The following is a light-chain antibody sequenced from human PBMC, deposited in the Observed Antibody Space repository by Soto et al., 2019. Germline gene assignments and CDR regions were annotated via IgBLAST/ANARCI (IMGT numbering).Light chain of an antibody. CDR3: QQNYITPLT. CDR1: RAITNH. V-gene: IGKV1-39*01. Sequence: DVQLTQSPSPLSASVGDRVSISCRASRAITNHLNWYQQKPGKAPILLVYAASTLETGVTSRFSGSGSGTDFTLTVDSLQPEDVATYFCQQNYITPLTFGGGTKVDIK. CDR2: AAS. J-gene: IGKJ4*01.